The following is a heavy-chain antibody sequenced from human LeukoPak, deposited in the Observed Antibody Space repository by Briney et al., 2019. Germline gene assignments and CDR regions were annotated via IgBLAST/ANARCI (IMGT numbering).Heavy chain of an antibody. J-gene: IGHJ4*02. CDR3: ARDPYYYDSSGYYPGLDY. CDR1: GFTFSSYW. Sequence: GGSLRLSCAASGFTFSSYWMHWVRQAPGKGLVWVSRINTDGSSTSYADSVKGRFTISRDNAKNTLYLQMNSLRAEDTAVYYCARDPYYYDSSGYYPGLDYWGQGTLVTVSS. D-gene: IGHD3-22*01. CDR2: INTDGSST. V-gene: IGHV3-74*01.